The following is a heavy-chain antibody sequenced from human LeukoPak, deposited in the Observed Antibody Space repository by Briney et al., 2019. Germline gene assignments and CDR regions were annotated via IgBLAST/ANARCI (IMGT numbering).Heavy chain of an antibody. CDR3: AKGAYDYIEIAYFDY. D-gene: IGHD5-12*01. CDR1: GFSFNNYA. Sequence: GGSLRLSCVACGFSFNNYAMNWVRQAPGKGLEWVSLSIGSSGTTFYADSVKGRFTISRDKSKSTLYLQTNSLRADDTAVYYCAKGAYDYIEIAYFDYWGQGSLVTVSS. V-gene: IGHV3-23*01. J-gene: IGHJ4*02. CDR2: SIGSSGTT.